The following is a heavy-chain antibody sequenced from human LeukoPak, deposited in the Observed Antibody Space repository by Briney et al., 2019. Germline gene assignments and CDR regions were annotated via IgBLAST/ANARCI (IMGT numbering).Heavy chain of an antibody. CDR3: AREGPDYVCPDY. V-gene: IGHV3-21*01. J-gene: IGHJ4*02. CDR2: ISSSSSYI. D-gene: IGHD4-17*01. CDR1: GFTFSSYS. Sequence: GGSLRLSCAASGFTFSSYSMNWDRQAPGKGLEWVSSISSSSSYIYYADSVKGRFTISRDNAKNSLYLQMNSLRAEDTAVYYCAREGPDYVCPDYWGQGTLVTVSS.